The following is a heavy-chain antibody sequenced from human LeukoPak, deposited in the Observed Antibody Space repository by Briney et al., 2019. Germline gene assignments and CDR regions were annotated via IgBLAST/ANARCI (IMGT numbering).Heavy chain of an antibody. CDR1: EFTFSDYS. Sequence: GGSLRLSCAASEFTFSDYSMNWVRQAPGKGLEWVSSISSGSTYIYYADSVKGRFTISRDNANNTLYRQMGSLRDEDLAVYYSARARVAAKSGYMDVWGTGTTVTISS. D-gene: IGHD2-15*01. CDR3: ARARVAAKSGYMDV. V-gene: IGHV3-21*01. J-gene: IGHJ6*03. CDR2: ISSGSTYI.